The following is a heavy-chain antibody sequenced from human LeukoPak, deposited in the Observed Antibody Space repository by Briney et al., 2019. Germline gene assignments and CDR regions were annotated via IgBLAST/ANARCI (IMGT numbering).Heavy chain of an antibody. D-gene: IGHD1-26*01. V-gene: IGHV3-48*01. Sequence: GGSLRLSCAASGFTFSSYSMNWVRQAPGKGLEWVSYISSSSSTIYYADSVKGRFTISRDNAKNSLYLQMNSLRAEDTAVYYCARRYSGSRKEVDYWGQGTLDTVSS. CDR1: GFTFSSYS. CDR3: ARRYSGSRKEVDY. J-gene: IGHJ4*02. CDR2: ISSSSSTI.